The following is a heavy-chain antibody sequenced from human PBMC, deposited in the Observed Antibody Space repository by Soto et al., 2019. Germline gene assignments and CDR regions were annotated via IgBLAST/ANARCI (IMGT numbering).Heavy chain of an antibody. D-gene: IGHD4-17*01. CDR2: ISGSGGST. Sequence: GGSLRLSCAVSGFTFSSYDMNWVRQAPGKGLDWVSGISGSGGSTHYADSVKGRFTISRDNSKNTLYLQMNSLRVEDTAVYYCVKEPTDTVNCDYWGQGTLVTVSS. J-gene: IGHJ4*02. CDR1: GFTFSSYD. CDR3: VKEPTDTVNCDY. V-gene: IGHV3-23*01.